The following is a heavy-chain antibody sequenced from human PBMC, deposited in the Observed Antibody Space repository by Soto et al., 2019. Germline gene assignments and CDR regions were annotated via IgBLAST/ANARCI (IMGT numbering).Heavy chain of an antibody. D-gene: IGHD2-21*02. V-gene: IGHV3-23*01. CDR2: ISGSGGST. CDR3: AKDPPHIVVVTAPSHGMDV. CDR1: GFTFSSYA. Sequence: PGGSLRLSCAAPGFTFSSYAMSWVRQAPGKXLEWVSAISGSGGSTYYADSVKGRFTISRDNSKNTLYLQMNSLRAEDTAVYYCAKDPPHIVVVTAPSHGMDVWGQGTTVTVSS. J-gene: IGHJ6*02.